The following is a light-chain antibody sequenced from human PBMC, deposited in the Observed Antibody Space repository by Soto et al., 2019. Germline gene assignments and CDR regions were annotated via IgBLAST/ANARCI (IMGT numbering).Light chain of an antibody. CDR1: QHISSY. CDR2: AAS. J-gene: IGKJ4*01. V-gene: IGKV1-39*01. Sequence: DIQMTQSPSSVSASIGDTVTITCRASQHISSYLNWFQQRPGKAPKLLVSAASTLQSGVPSRFRGDRSGTDFTLTISSLQPEYFATYFCEQSYSVRLSFGGRTKLEIK. CDR3: EQSYSVRLS.